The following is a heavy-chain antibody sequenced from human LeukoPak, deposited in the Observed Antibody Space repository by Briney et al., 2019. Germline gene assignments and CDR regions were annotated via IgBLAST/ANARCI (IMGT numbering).Heavy chain of an antibody. D-gene: IGHD4-17*01. Sequence: PSGTLSLTCAVSGGSISSSNWWSWVRQPPGKGLEWIGEIYHSGSTNYIPSLKSRVTISLDKSKNQFSLKLISVTAADTAVYYCSRTTVTKSYDYYMDVWGKGTTVTVSS. CDR1: GGSISSSNW. CDR2: IYHSGST. V-gene: IGHV4-4*02. J-gene: IGHJ6*03. CDR3: SRTTVTKSYDYYMDV.